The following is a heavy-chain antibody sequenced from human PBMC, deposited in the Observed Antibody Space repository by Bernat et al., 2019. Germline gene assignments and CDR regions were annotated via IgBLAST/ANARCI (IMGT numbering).Heavy chain of an antibody. CDR1: GYSFATYW. V-gene: IGHV5-51*01. CDR2: IYPGDSDT. CDR3: ARRGEGAEYFQH. J-gene: IGHJ1*01. Sequence: EVQLVQSGAEVKKPGESLKISCKGSGYSFATYWIGWVRQMPGKGLEWMGIIYPGDSDTKYSPSFQGQVTISADKSIITAYLRWSSLKASDTAMYYCARRGEGAEYFQHWGQGTLFTISS. D-gene: IGHD7-27*01.